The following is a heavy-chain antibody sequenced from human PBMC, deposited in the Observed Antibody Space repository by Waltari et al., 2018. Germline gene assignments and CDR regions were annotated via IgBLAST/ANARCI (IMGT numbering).Heavy chain of an antibody. CDR2: INPNSGGT. J-gene: IGHJ1*01. CDR1: GYTFTGYY. V-gene: IGHV1-2*06. Sequence: QVQLVQSGAEVKKPGASVKVSCKASGYTFTGYYMHWLPQAPGQGLEWMGRINPNSGGTNYAQKFQGRVTMTRDTSISTAYMELSRLRSDDTAVYYCARESSVLRFLEWSAEYFQHWGQGTLVTVSS. CDR3: ARESSVLRFLEWSAEYFQH. D-gene: IGHD3-3*01.